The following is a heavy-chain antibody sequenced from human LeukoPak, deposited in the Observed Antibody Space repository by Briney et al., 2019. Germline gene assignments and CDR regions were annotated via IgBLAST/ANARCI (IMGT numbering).Heavy chain of an antibody. V-gene: IGHV1-2*02. CDR1: GYTFTGYY. D-gene: IGHD1-26*01. Sequence: GASVKVSCKASGYTFTGYYMHWVRQAPGQGLEWMGWINPNGGGTNYAQKFQGRVTMTRDTSISTAYMELSRLRSEDTAVYYCARAAGASGSYLSLTVAFDIWGQGTMVTVSS. CDR2: INPNGGGT. J-gene: IGHJ3*02. CDR3: ARAAGASGSYLSLTVAFDI.